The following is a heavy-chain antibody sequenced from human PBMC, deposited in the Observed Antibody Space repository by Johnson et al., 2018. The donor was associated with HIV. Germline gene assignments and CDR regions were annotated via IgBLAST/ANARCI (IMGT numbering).Heavy chain of an antibody. D-gene: IGHD2-8*01. J-gene: IGHJ3*02. Sequence: QVQLVESGGGVVQPGGSLRLSCAASGFTFSSYGMHWVRQAPGKGLEWVAFIRYDGSNKYYADSVKGRFTISRDNSKNTLYLQMNSLRAEDTAVYYCASQWAPAFDIWGQGTMVTVSS. CDR1: GFTFSSYG. CDR3: ASQWAPAFDI. V-gene: IGHV3-30*02. CDR2: IRYDGSNK.